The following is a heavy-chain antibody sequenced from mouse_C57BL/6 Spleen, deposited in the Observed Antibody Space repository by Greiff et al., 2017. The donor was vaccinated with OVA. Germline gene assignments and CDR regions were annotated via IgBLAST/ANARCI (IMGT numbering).Heavy chain of an antibody. D-gene: IGHD2-1*01. Sequence: DVMLVESGEGLVKPGGSLKLSCAASGFTFSSYAMSWVRQTPEKRLEWVAYISSGGDYIYYADTVKGRFTISRDNARNTLYLQMSSLKSEDTAMYDCTRDRPSLYGNSCAYWGQGTLVTVSA. CDR1: GFTFSSYA. CDR2: ISSGGDYI. J-gene: IGHJ3*01. V-gene: IGHV5-9-1*02. CDR3: TRDRPSLYGNSCAY.